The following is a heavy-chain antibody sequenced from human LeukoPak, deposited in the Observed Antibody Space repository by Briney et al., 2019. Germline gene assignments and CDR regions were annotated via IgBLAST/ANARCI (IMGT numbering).Heavy chain of an antibody. CDR3: ARTMEITMVRGSDAFDI. CDR2: ISAYNGNT. CDR1: GYTFTSYG. V-gene: IGHV1-18*01. J-gene: IGHJ3*02. D-gene: IGHD3-10*01. Sequence: SVKVSCKASGYTFTSYGISWVRQAPGQGLEWMGWISAYNGNTNYAQKLQGRVTMTTDTSTSTAYMELRSLRSDDTAVYYCARTMEITMVRGSDAFDIWGQGTMVTVSS.